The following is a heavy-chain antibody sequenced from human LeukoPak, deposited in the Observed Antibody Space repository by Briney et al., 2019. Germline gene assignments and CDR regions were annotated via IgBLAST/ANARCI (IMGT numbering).Heavy chain of an antibody. V-gene: IGHV3-30-3*01. Sequence: GGSLRLSCAASGFTFSSYAMHWVRQAPGKGLEWVAVISYDGSNKYYADSVKGRFTISRDNSKNTLYLQMNSLRAEDTAVYYCAKDSEMATIGFDYWGQGTLVTVSS. CDR3: AKDSEMATIGFDY. J-gene: IGHJ4*02. CDR2: ISYDGSNK. CDR1: GFTFSSYA. D-gene: IGHD5-24*01.